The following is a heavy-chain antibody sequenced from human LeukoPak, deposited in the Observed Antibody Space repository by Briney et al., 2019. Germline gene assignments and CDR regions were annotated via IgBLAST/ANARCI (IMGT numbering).Heavy chain of an antibody. CDR1: GYSFTNYG. Sequence: GASVKVSCKASGYSFTNYGISWVRQAPGQGLEWMGWISAYNGNTNYAQKLQGRVTITADESTSTAYMELSSLRSEDTAVYYCARAKSKYYYDSSGINWFDPWGQGTLVTVSS. CDR3: ARAKSKYYYDSSGINWFDP. J-gene: IGHJ5*02. CDR2: ISAYNGNT. D-gene: IGHD3-22*01. V-gene: IGHV1-18*01.